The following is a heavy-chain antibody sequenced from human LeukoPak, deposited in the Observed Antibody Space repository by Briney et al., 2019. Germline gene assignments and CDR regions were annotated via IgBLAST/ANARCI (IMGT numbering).Heavy chain of an antibody. D-gene: IGHD6-6*01. CDR3: ARKGLGSTSPFGY. J-gene: IGHJ4*02. V-gene: IGHV4-59*01. Sequence: SETLSLTCTVSGGSISGFYWSWIRQPPGKGLEWIGYIYYSGSTNYNPSLKSRVTMSVDTSKNQFSLKLSSVTAADTALYFCARKGLGSTSPFGYWGQGTLVTVSS. CDR2: IYYSGST. CDR1: GGSISGFY.